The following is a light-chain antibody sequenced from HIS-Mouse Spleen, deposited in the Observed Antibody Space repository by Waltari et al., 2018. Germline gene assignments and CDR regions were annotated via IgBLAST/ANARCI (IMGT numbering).Light chain of an antibody. Sequence: QSALTQPAPVSGSPGQSVPIPCTGTSSHVGGYHYFPWYQQPPGKAPKLMIYDVSNRPSGVANRFSGSKSGNTASLTISGLQAEDEADYYCSSYTSSSTEVFGGGTKLTVL. V-gene: IGLV2-14*03. CDR1: SSHVGGYHY. CDR2: DVS. J-gene: IGLJ2*01. CDR3: SSYTSSSTEV.